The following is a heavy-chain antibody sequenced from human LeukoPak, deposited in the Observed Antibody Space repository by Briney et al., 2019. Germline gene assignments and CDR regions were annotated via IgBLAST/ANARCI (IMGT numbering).Heavy chain of an antibody. Sequence: PSETLSLTCAVYGGSFSGYYWSWIRQPPGKGLEGIGEINHSGSTNYNPSLKSRVTISVDTSKNQFSLKLSSVTAADTAVYYCARTFFNFWSGYYTYYFDYWGQGTLVTVSS. J-gene: IGHJ4*02. CDR1: GGSFSGYY. CDR2: INHSGST. CDR3: ARTFFNFWSGYYTYYFDY. V-gene: IGHV4-34*01. D-gene: IGHD3-3*01.